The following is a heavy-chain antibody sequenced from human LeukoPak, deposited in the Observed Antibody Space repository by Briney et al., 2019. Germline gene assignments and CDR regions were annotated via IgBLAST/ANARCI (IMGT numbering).Heavy chain of an antibody. CDR2: TYYRSKWYN. J-gene: IGHJ5*02. CDR3: ARDVLRGSSGPSRWFDP. CDR1: GDIVSSNSAA. V-gene: IGHV6-1*01. D-gene: IGHD6-19*01. Sequence: SQTLSLTCAISGDIVSSNSAAWNWIRQSPSRGLEWLGRTYYRSKWYNDYAVSVKSRITINPDTSKNQFSLQLNSVTPEDTAVYYCARDVLRGSSGPSRWFDPWGQGTLVTVSS.